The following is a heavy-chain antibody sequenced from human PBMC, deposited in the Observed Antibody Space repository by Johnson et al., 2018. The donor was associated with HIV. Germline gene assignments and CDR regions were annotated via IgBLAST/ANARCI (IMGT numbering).Heavy chain of an antibody. D-gene: IGHD3-22*01. J-gene: IGHJ3*02. Sequence: VQLVESGGGLVQPGGSLRLSCAASGFTVSSNYMSWVRQAPGKGLEWVSVIYSGGSTYYADSVKARFTISRDNSKNTLYLQMNSLRAEDTAVYYCAKVSGYYDSSGSDAFDIWGQG. CDR2: IYSGGST. CDR1: GFTVSSNY. V-gene: IGHV3-66*01. CDR3: AKVSGYYDSSGSDAFDI.